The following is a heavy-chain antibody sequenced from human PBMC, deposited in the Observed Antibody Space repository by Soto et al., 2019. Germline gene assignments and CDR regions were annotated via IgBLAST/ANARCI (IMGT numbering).Heavy chain of an antibody. CDR2: ISSSSSSI. D-gene: IGHD3-10*01. CDR1: GFTFSSYS. J-gene: IGHJ4*02. V-gene: IGHV3-21*01. CDR3: ARDGLTYYYGSGSYREIDY. Sequence: RGSLRLSCAASGFTFSSYSMNWVRQAPGKGLEWVSSISSSSSSIYYADSVKGRFTISRDNAKNSLYLQMNSLRAEDTAVYYCARDGLTYYYGSGSYREIDYWGQGTLVTV.